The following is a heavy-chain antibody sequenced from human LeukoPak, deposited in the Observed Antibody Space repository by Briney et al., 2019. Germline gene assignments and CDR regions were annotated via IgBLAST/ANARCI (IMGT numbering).Heavy chain of an antibody. V-gene: IGHV1-18*01. CDR2: SSAYNGNT. J-gene: IGHJ6*02. CDR1: GYTFTSYG. Sequence: GASVKVSCKASGYTFTSYGISWVRQAPGQGLEGMGWSSAYNGNTNYAQKLQGRVTMTTDTSTSTAYMELRSLRSDDTAVYYCARDYDVVVVAAEGTDGMDVWGQGTTVTVSS. CDR3: ARDYDVVVVAAEGTDGMDV. D-gene: IGHD2-15*01.